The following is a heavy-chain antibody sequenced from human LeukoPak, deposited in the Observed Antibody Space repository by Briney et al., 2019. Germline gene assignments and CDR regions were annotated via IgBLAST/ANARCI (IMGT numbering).Heavy chain of an antibody. CDR3: ARGVGATWNNWFDP. Sequence: PSETLSLTCTVSGGSISSSSYYWGWIRQPPGKGLEWIGYIYYSGSTNYNPSLKSRVTISVDTSKNQFSLKLSSVTAADTAVYYCARGVGATWNNWFDPWGQGTLATVSS. D-gene: IGHD1-26*01. J-gene: IGHJ5*02. CDR2: IYYSGST. V-gene: IGHV4-61*05. CDR1: GGSISSSSYY.